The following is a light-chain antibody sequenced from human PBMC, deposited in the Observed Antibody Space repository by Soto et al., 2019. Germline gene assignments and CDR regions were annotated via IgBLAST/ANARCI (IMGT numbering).Light chain of an antibody. Sequence: DIQMTQSPSSLSASVGDRVTITCRASQIISSYLNWYQQKPRKAPKLLIYAASSLQSWVPSRFSGSGSGSDFTLTISSLQPADVATYYCQQSYSTHTFCQGTKREIK. CDR1: QIISSY. J-gene: IGKJ2*01. CDR3: QQSYSTHT. V-gene: IGKV1-39*01. CDR2: AAS.